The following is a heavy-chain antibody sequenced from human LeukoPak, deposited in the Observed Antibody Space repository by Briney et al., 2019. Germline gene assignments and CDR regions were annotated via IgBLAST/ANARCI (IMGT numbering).Heavy chain of an antibody. CDR2: IYTGGST. CDR1: GFTVSSNY. V-gene: IGHV3-66*02. D-gene: IGHD3-3*01. J-gene: IGHJ3*02. CDR3: ARDRVTINKDDAFDI. Sequence: GGSLRLSCAASGFTVSSNYMSWVRHAPGKGLEWVSVIYTGGSTYNADTVKGRYTISRDNSKNTLYLQMNSLRAKDTAVYYCARDRVTINKDDAFDIWGQGTMVTVSS.